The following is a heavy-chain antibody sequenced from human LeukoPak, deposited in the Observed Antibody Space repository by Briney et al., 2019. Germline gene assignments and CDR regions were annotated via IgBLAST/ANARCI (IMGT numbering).Heavy chain of an antibody. D-gene: IGHD2-2*01. J-gene: IGHJ4*02. CDR3: ARGYCSSTSCYPFFDY. CDR2: INPNSGGT. Sequence: GVSVKVSCKASGYTFTSYYIHWVRQAPGQGLEWMGWINPNSGGTNYAQKFQGRVTMTRDTSISTAYMELSRLRSDDTAVYYCARGYCSSTSCYPFFDYWGQGTLVAVSS. V-gene: IGHV1-2*02. CDR1: GYTFTSYY.